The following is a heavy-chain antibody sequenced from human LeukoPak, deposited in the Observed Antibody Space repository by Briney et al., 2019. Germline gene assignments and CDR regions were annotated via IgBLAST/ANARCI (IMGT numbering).Heavy chain of an antibody. J-gene: IGHJ5*02. Sequence: KPSETLSLTCTVSGGSISSGDYYWSWIRQPPGKGLEWIGYIYYSGSTFYNPSLKSRITISVDTSKKRFSLKLSSVTAADTAVYYCARVRRGTMVRGVSGWFDPWGQGTLVTASS. CDR3: ARVRRGTMVRGVSGWFDP. CDR2: IYYSGST. D-gene: IGHD3-10*01. CDR1: GGSISSGDYY. V-gene: IGHV4-30-4*01.